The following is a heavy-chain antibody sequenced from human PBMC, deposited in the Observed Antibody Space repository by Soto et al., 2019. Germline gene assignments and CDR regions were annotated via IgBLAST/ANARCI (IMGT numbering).Heavy chain of an antibody. V-gene: IGHV3-74*01. CDR2: ISTDGSVT. D-gene: IGHD6-19*01. CDR3: ARAPYSSGWWGFDY. CDR1: GLPFSSSW. Sequence: EVQLVESGGGLVQPGGPLRLSGPASGLPFSSSWRHGVGKAPGKGRVWVSRISTDGSVTTYAESVKGRFPISRDNAKNTLYLQMNSLRTEDTAVYYCARAPYSSGWWGFDYWGQGTLVTVSS. J-gene: IGHJ4*02.